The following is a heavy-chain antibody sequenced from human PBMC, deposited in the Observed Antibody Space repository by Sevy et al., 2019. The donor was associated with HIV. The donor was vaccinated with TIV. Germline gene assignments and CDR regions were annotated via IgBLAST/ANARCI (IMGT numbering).Heavy chain of an antibody. V-gene: IGHV3-7*03. CDR1: GFTFKSYW. D-gene: IGHD2-2*01. Sequence: GGSLRLSCAVSGFTFKSYWMSWVRQAPGKGLEWVAHIKLDGSEKYYVYSVKGRFTISRDNAKNSLFLQMNSLRVEDAAVYYCAGDGSSTSCLWGLDVWGQGTAVTVSS. J-gene: IGHJ6*02. CDR3: AGDGSSTSCLWGLDV. CDR2: IKLDGSEK.